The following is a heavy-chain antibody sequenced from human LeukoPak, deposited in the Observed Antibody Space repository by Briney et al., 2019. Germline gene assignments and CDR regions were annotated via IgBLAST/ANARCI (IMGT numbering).Heavy chain of an antibody. CDR3: AKGYCSSSSCYSAFEY. V-gene: IGHV3-30*02. Sequence: GGSLRLSCAASGFTFNSYGMHWVRQAPGKGLEWVAFIRFDGSNEYYADSVKGRFTISRDNSKNTLYLQMNSLRAEDTAVYYCAKGYCSSSSCYSAFEYWGQGTLVTVPS. J-gene: IGHJ4*02. CDR1: GFTFNSYG. D-gene: IGHD2-2*02. CDR2: IRFDGSNE.